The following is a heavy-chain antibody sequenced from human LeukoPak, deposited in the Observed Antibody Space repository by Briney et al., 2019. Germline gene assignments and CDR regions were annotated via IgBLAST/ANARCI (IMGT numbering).Heavy chain of an antibody. J-gene: IGHJ6*03. CDR1: GFTFSSYS. CDR2: ISSSSSYI. V-gene: IGHV3-21*01. Sequence: GGSLRLSCAASGFTFSSYSMNWVRQAPGKGLEWVSSISSSSSYIYYADSVKGRFTISRDNAKNSLYLQMNSLRAEDTAVYYCARDSGYSVYMDVWGKGTTVTVSS. CDR3: ARDSGYSVYMDV. D-gene: IGHD3-22*01.